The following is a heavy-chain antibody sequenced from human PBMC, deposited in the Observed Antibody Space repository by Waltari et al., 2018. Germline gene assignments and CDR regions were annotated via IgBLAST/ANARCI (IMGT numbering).Heavy chain of an antibody. CDR2: INHSGNT. CDR3: AGGQKTTTTPRDRNYYMDV. V-gene: IGHV4-34*01. J-gene: IGHJ6*03. Sequence: QVQLQQWGAGLLKPSETLSLTCAVYGGSFSGYYWSWIRKPPGKGLEWIGEINHSGNTNYNPSLKSRVTISVDTSKNQLSLKLSSVTAADTAVYYCAGGQKTTTTPRDRNYYMDVWGKGTTVTISS. CDR1: GGSFSGYY.